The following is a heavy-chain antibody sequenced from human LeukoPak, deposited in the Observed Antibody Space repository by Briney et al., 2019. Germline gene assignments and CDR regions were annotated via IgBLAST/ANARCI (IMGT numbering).Heavy chain of an antibody. CDR1: GFTFRNYV. CDR3: TKRIDASGTYYIDY. V-gene: IGHV3-23*01. CDR2: IGGTDGTT. D-gene: IGHD3-10*01. Sequence: GGSLRLSCAASGFTFRNYVMNWVRQAPGKGLEWVSAIGGTDGTTFYADSVKGRSTISRDNSKNTLYLEMNNLRAEDTAIYYCTKRIDASGTYYIDYWGQGTLVTVSS. J-gene: IGHJ4*02.